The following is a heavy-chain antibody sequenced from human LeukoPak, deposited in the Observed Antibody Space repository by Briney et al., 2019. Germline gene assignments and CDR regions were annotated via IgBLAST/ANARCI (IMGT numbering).Heavy chain of an antibody. J-gene: IGHJ4*02. CDR1: GFTFSSYA. D-gene: IGHD3-22*01. Sequence: PGGSLRLSCAASGFTFSSYAMSWVRQAPGKGLEWVSAISGSGGSTYYADSVKGRFTISRDNSKNTLYLQMNSLRAEDTAVYYCAKVVVSEYYYDSSGYYYFDYWGQGTLVTVSS. CDR2: ISGSGGST. V-gene: IGHV3-23*01. CDR3: AKVVVSEYYYDSSGYYYFDY.